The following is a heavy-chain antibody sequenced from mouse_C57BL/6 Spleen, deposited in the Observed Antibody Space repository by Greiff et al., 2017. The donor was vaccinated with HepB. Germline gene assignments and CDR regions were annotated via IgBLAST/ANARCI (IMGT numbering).Heavy chain of an antibody. CDR2: INYDGSST. D-gene: IGHD1-1*01. CDR3: AREKSYYGYFDY. Sequence: EVQRVESEGGLVQPGSSMKLSCTASGFTFSDYYMAWVRQVPEKGLEWVANINYDGSSTYYLDSLKSRFIISRDNAKNILYLQMSSLKSEDTATYYCAREKSYYGYFDYWGQGTTLTVSS. V-gene: IGHV5-16*01. J-gene: IGHJ2*01. CDR1: GFTFSDYY.